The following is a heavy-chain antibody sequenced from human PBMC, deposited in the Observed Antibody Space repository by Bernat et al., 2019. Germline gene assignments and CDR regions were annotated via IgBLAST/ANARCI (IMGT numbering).Heavy chain of an antibody. CDR2: IYHSGST. V-gene: IGHV4-4*02. CDR1: GGSISSSNW. Sequence: QVQLQESGPGLVKPSGTLSLTCAVSGGSISSSNWWSWVRQPPGKGVEWIGEIYHSGSTNYNPSLKRRVTISVDKSKNQFSLKLSSVTAADTAVYYCARDDYDDSSGYKPLDYWGQGTLVTVSS. J-gene: IGHJ4*02. D-gene: IGHD3-22*01. CDR3: ARDDYDDSSGYKPLDY.